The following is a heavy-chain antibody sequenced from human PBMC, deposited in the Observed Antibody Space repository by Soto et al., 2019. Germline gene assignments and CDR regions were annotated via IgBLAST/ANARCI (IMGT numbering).Heavy chain of an antibody. J-gene: IGHJ6*02. Sequence: ASVKVSCKASGYTFTSYAMHWVRQAPGQSLEWMGWINAGNGNTKYSQKFQGRVTITRDTSASTAYMELSSLRSEDTAVYYCAREFLIVGATSYYGMDVWGQGTTVTVSS. CDR3: AREFLIVGATSYYGMDV. CDR1: GYTFTSYA. CDR2: INAGNGNT. V-gene: IGHV1-3*01. D-gene: IGHD1-26*01.